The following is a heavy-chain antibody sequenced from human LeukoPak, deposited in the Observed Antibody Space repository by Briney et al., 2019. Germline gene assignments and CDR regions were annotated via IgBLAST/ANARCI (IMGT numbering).Heavy chain of an antibody. CDR1: GFTLTGYY. Sequence: ASVKVSCKASGFTLTGYYMHWVRQAPGQGLEWMGWINPNSGGTNYAQKFQGTVTMTRDTSITTAYMELTSLRSDDTAVYYCARDLFYSVSGTYYNVGRVFNYWGQGTLVTVSS. CDR3: ARDLFYSVSGTYYNVGRVFNY. D-gene: IGHD3-10*01. CDR2: INPNSGGT. V-gene: IGHV1-2*02. J-gene: IGHJ4*02.